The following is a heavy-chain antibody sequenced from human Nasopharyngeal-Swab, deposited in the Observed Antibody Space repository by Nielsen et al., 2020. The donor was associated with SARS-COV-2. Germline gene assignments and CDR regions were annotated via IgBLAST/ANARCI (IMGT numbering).Heavy chain of an antibody. CDR2: INSDGSST. D-gene: IGHD3-9*01. V-gene: IGHV3-74*01. CDR3: ARGCVLTGPTCNYYGMDV. Sequence: GESLKISCAASGFTFSSYWMHWVRQAPGKGLVWVSRINSDGSSTSYADSVKGRFTISRDNAKNTLYLQMNSLRAEDTAVYYCARGCVLTGPTCNYYGMDVWGQGTTVTVSS. J-gene: IGHJ6*02. CDR1: GFTFSSYW.